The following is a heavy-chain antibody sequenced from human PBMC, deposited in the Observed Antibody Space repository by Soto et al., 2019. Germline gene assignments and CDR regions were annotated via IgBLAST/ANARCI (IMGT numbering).Heavy chain of an antibody. J-gene: IGHJ6*02. V-gene: IGHV3-23*01. CDR2: ISGNGIAT. CDR1: GFIFSDHA. CDR3: ARDQSAAPLYYGMDV. Sequence: PGGSLRLSCEASGFIFSDHAMSWVRQAPGKGLEWVSAISGNGIATYYADSVKGRFTISRDNSKNTLYLQMNRLRADDTAVYYCARDQSAAPLYYGMDVWGQGTTVTVSS. D-gene: IGHD2-2*01.